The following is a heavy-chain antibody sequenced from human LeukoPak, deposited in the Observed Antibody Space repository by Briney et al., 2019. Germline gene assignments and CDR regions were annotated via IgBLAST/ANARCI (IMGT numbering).Heavy chain of an antibody. CDR2: VNPDNGGI. CDR3: ARESALDY. CDR1: ASTFIFYN. J-gene: IGHJ4*02. Sequence: ASVTVSFTSSASTFIFYNMHWVRLAPAPGGEWMGWVNPDNGGINYAQNFQGRVTMTRDTSISTAYMELSRLRSDDTAVYYCARESALDYWGQGTLVTVSS. V-gene: IGHV1-2*02. D-gene: IGHD6-25*01.